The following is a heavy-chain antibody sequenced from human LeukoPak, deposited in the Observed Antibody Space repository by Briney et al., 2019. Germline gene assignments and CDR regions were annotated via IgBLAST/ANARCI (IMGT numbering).Heavy chain of an antibody. D-gene: IGHD4-17*01. CDR2: INHSGNT. V-gene: IGHV4-34*01. Sequence: SETLSLTCAVYGGSFSGYYWSWVRQPPGKGLEWIGEINHSGNTNYNPSLKSRVTISVDTSKNQFSLKLSSVTAADTAVYYCARDPTTVTTEASWGQGTLVTVSS. CDR1: GGSFSGYY. CDR3: ARDPTTVTTEAS. J-gene: IGHJ5*02.